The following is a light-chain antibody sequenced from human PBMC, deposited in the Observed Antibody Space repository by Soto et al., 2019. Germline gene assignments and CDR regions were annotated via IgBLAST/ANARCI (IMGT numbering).Light chain of an antibody. V-gene: IGKV1-5*01. J-gene: IGKJ1*01. CDR2: DAS. CDR1: QSIRSW. Sequence: DIQMTQSPSTLSASVVDRVTITCRASQSIRSWLAWYQLRPGKAPKVLIYDASSLEGGVPSRFSGSGSGTEFTLTISSLQPEDFATYYCQQYNSYPWTFGQGTKVDIK. CDR3: QQYNSYPWT.